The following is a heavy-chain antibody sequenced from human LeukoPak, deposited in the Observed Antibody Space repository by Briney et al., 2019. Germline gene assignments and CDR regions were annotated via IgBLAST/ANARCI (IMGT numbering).Heavy chain of an antibody. CDR1: GGSISSSSYY. V-gene: IGHV4-39*01. CDR3: ARLDYSYFY. J-gene: IGHJ4*02. D-gene: IGHD4-11*01. CDR2: IYYSGST. Sequence: SETLSLTCPVSGGSISSSSYYWGWIRQPPGKGLEWIGSIYYSGSTYYNPSLKSRVTISVDTSKNQFSLKLSSVTAADTAVYYCARLDYSYFYWGQGTLVTVSS.